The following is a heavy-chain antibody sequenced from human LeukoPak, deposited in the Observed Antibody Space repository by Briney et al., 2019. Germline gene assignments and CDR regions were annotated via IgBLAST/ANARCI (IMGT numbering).Heavy chain of an antibody. CDR1: GFSVSSTY. CDR3: TRDRAGTQSWVEFDP. J-gene: IGHJ5*02. D-gene: IGHD3-10*01. CDR2: IYTSGST. V-gene: IGHV3-66*03. Sequence: GGSLRLSCAASGFSVSSTYMSWVRQAPGKGLEWVSLIYTSGSTFYADSVMGRFTISRDNSKNTLFLQMNSLRAEDSAVYYCTRDRAGTQSWVEFDPWGQGTLVTVSS.